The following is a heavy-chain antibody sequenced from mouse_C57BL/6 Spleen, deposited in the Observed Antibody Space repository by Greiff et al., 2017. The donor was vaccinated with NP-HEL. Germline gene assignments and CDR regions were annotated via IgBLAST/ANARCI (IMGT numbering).Heavy chain of an antibody. Sequence: VHVKQSGPELVKPGASVKISCKASGYSFTGYYMNWVKQSPEKSLEWIGEINPSTGGTTYNQKFKAKATLTVDKSSSTAYMQLKSLTSEDSAVYYCARDTTVVGSFDYWGQGTTLTVSS. CDR1: GYSFTGYY. J-gene: IGHJ2*01. V-gene: IGHV1-42*01. CDR2: INPSTGGT. D-gene: IGHD1-1*01. CDR3: ARDTTVVGSFDY.